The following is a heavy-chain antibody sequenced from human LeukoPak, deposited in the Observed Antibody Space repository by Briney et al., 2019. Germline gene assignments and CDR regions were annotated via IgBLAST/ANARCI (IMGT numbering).Heavy chain of an antibody. Sequence: SETLSLTCAVYGGSFSGYYWSWIRQPPGKGLEWIGEINHSGSTNYNPSLKSRVTISVDTSKNQFSLKLSSVTAADTAVYYCARAGVYCSGGSCFFWSFDIWGQGTMVTVSS. CDR2: INHSGST. CDR3: ARAGVYCSGGSCFFWSFDI. D-gene: IGHD2-15*01. CDR1: GGSFSGYY. V-gene: IGHV4-34*01. J-gene: IGHJ3*02.